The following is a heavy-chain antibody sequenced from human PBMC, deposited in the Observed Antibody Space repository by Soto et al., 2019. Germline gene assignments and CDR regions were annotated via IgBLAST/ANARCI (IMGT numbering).Heavy chain of an antibody. V-gene: IGHV4-31*03. CDR1: GGSISSGGYY. Sequence: PSETLSLTCTVSGGSISSGGYYWSWIRQHPGKGLEWIGYIYYSGSTSSNPSLKSRVTISVDTSKNQFSLKLSSVTAADTAVYYCARGGDGGDLLLRYWGQGTLVTVSS. J-gene: IGHJ4*02. CDR3: ARGGDGGDLLLRY. D-gene: IGHD3-10*01. CDR2: IYYSGST.